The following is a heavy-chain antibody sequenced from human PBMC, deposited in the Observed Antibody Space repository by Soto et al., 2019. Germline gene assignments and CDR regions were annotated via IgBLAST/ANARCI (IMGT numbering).Heavy chain of an antibody. J-gene: IGHJ4*02. CDR2: MYPGGTI. CDR1: GASISSGGYF. V-gene: IGHV4-30-4*01. Sequence: QVQLQESGPGLVKPSQTLSLTCTVSGASISSGGYFWSWIRQPPDQGLEWIGHMYPGGTIYNNPPRNSRITISVDTSTAQFSLKLSSVTAADTAVYYCAVGPTGDKVDYWGQGILGTVSS. CDR3: AVGPTGDKVDY. D-gene: IGHD7-27*01.